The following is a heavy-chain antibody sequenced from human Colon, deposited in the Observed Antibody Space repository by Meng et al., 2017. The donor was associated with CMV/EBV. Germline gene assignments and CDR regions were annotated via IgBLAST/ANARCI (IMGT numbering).Heavy chain of an antibody. CDR3: TTGFSSAWHDHY. CDR1: GFTFSSAW. V-gene: IGHV3-15*01. J-gene: IGHJ4*02. CDR2: IKSKSDGETI. Sequence: EGQLVEVGGGLVKPGGSLRLSCAASGFTFSSAWMNWVRQAPGKGLEWVGRIKSKSDGETIDYAAPVKGRFTISRDDSTNTLYLQMHSLKTEDTALFYCTTGFSSAWHDHYWGQGTLVTVSS. D-gene: IGHD3-3*01.